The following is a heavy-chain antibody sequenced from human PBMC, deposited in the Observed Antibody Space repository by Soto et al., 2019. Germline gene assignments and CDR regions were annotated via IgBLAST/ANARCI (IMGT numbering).Heavy chain of an antibody. J-gene: IGHJ4*02. CDR2: IYYSGST. Sequence: SETLSLTCTVSGGSISSSSYYWGWIRQPPGKGLEWIGSIYYSGSTYYNPSLKSRVTISVDTSKNQFSLKLSSVTAADTAVYYCERLQKAVAVDYWGQGTLVTVSS. CDR3: ERLQKAVAVDY. CDR1: GGSISSSSYY. V-gene: IGHV4-39*01. D-gene: IGHD6-19*01.